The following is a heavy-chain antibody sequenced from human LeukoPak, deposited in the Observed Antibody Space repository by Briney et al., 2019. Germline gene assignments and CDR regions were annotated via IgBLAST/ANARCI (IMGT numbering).Heavy chain of an antibody. CDR3: ARDVWLPDY. Sequence: GGSLRLSCAASGFAFSTYWMHWVRQAPGEGLVWVSRINTDGSRTFYADSVRGRFTISRDNAKNTLYLQMNSLRAEDTAVYYCARDVWLPDYWGQGTLVTVSS. V-gene: IGHV3-74*01. CDR1: GFAFSTYW. D-gene: IGHD2-8*01. CDR2: INTDGSRT. J-gene: IGHJ4*01.